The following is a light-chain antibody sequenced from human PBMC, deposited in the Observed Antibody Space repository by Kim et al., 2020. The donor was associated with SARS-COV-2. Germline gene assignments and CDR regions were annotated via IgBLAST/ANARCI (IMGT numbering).Light chain of an antibody. CDR2: RNN. CDR1: SSNIGSNY. V-gene: IGLV1-47*01. J-gene: IGLJ2*01. CDR3: AAWDDSLSGHVV. Sequence: ELTQPPSASGTPGQRVTISCSGSSSNIGSNYVYWYQQLPGTAPKLLIYRNNQRPSGVPDRFSGSKSGTSASLAISGLRSEDGADYYCAAWDDSLSGHVVFGGGTQLTVL.